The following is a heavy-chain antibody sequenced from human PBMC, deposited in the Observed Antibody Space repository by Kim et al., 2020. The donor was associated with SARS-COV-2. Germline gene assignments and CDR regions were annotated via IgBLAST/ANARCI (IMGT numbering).Heavy chain of an antibody. CDR3: ARDNIPRA. Sequence: GGSLRLSCVASGFAFSTYWMHWVRQPPGMGLEWVAIMKADGTDASYVDSVRGRFTISRDNAKRSLYLQMNSLRAEDTAIYYCARDNIPRAWGQGTLVTVSS. CDR1: GFAFSTYW. V-gene: IGHV3-7*03. J-gene: IGHJ5*02. CDR2: MKADGTDA.